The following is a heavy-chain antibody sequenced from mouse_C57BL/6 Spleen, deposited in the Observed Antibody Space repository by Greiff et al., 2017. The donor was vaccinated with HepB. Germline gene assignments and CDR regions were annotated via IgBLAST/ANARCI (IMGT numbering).Heavy chain of an antibody. CDR3: YLFQGY. V-gene: IGHV14-4*01. CDR1: GFNIKDDY. D-gene: IGHD1-1*01. J-gene: IGHJ2*01. Sequence: EVMLVESGAELVRPGASVKLSCTASGFNIKDDYMHWVKQRPEQGLEWIGWIDPENGDTEYASKFQGKATITADTSSNTAYLQLSSLTSEDTAVYYCYLFQGYWGQSTTLTVSS. CDR2: IDPENGDT.